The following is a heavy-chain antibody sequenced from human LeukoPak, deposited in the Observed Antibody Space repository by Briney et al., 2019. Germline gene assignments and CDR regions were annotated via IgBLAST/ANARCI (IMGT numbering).Heavy chain of an antibody. D-gene: IGHD6-19*01. CDR2: IYYSGST. CDR1: GGSISSYY. V-gene: IGHV4-59*08. Sequence: SETLSLTCTVSGGSISSYYWSWIRQPPGKGLEWIGYIYYSGSTNYNPSLKSRVTISVDTSKNQFSLKLSSVTAADTAVYYCARRTVAGIFDYWGQGTLVTVSS. CDR3: ARRTVAGIFDY. J-gene: IGHJ4*02.